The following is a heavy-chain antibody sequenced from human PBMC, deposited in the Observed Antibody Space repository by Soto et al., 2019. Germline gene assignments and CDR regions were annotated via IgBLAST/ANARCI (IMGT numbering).Heavy chain of an antibody. CDR3: ARARIDP. Sequence: SETLSLTCAVYGGPFSGYYWSWIRQPPGKGLEWIGEINHSGSTNYNPSLKSRVTISVDTSKNQFSLKLSSVTAADTAVYYCARARIDPWGQGTLVTVSS. V-gene: IGHV4-34*01. J-gene: IGHJ5*02. CDR2: INHSGST. CDR1: GGPFSGYY.